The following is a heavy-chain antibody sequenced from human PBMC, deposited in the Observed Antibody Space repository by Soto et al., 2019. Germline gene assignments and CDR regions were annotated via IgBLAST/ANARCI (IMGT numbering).Heavy chain of an antibody. J-gene: IGHJ6*02. CDR1: GGTFSSYA. D-gene: IGHD3-3*01. CDR3: ARDTVLRFLEWLFPRDYYYGMDA. V-gene: IGHV1-69*13. Sequence: SSVKVSCKASGGTFSSYAISWVRQAPGQGLEWMGGIIPIFGTANYAQKFQGRVTITADESTSTAYMELSSLRSEDTAVYYCARDTVLRFLEWLFPRDYYYGMDAWGQGTMGTVSS. CDR2: IIPIFGTA.